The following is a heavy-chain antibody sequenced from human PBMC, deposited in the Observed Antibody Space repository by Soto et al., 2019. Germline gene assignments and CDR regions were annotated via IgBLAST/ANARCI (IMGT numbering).Heavy chain of an antibody. D-gene: IGHD6-6*01. CDR2: IRSKANSYAT. CDR1: GFTFSGSA. J-gene: IGHJ4*02. V-gene: IGHV3-73*01. CDR3: TRRRAYSSSSDY. Sequence: GGSLRLSCAASGFTFSGSAMHWVRQASGKGLEWVGRIRSKANSYATAYAASVKGRFTISRDDSKNTAYLQMNSLKTEDTAVYYCTRRRAYSSSSDYWGKGTLVTVST.